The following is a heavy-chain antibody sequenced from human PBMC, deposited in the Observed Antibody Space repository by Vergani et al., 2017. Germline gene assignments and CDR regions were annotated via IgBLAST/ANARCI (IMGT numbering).Heavy chain of an antibody. CDR3: ARRPDGYPTRGAFDI. CDR1: GYSISRGYY. V-gene: IGHV4-38-2*02. D-gene: IGHD5-24*01. CDR2: VFHSGSA. J-gene: IGHJ3*02. Sequence: QVQLQESGPGLVKPSETLSLTCSVSGYSISRGYYWGWIRQPPGKGLEWIATVFHSGSAYYNPSLRRRVTISVETSKNQFSLRLTTLTAADTAVYYCARRPDGYPTRGAFDIWGQGTMVTVSS.